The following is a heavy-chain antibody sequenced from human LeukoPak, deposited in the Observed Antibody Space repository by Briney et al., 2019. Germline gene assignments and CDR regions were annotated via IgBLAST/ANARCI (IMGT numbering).Heavy chain of an antibody. J-gene: IGHJ4*02. CDR2: ISGSGGST. CDR3: AKCSGPRVRFDY. CDR1: GFTFSSYA. V-gene: IGHV3-23*01. D-gene: IGHD3-10*02. Sequence: PGGSLRLSCAASGFTFSSYAMSWVRQAPGKGLEWVSAISGSGGSTYYADSVKGRFTISRDDSKNTLYLQMNSLRAEDTAVYYCAKCSGPRVRFDYWGQGTLVTVSS.